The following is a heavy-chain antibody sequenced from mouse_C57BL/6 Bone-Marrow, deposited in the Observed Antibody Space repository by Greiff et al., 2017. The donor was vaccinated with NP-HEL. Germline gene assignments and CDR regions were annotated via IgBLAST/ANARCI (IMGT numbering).Heavy chain of an antibody. CDR1: GFTFSSYA. CDR2: ISDGGSYT. V-gene: IGHV5-4*01. D-gene: IGHD2-1*01. J-gene: IGHJ3*01. CDR3: AREVIYYGNLH. Sequence: EVKLMESGGGLVKPGGSLKLSCAASGFTFSSYAMSWVRQTPEKRLEWVATISDGGSYTYYPDNVKGRFTISRDNAKNNLYLQMSHLKSEDTAMYYCAREVIYYGNLHWGQGTLVTVSA.